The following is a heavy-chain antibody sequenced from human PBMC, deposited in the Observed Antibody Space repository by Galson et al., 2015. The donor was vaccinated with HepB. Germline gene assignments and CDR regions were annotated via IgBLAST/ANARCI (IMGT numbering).Heavy chain of an antibody. V-gene: IGHV1-2*04. J-gene: IGHJ6*02. D-gene: IGHD2-15*01. CDR2: INPNSGGT. CDR1: GYTFTGYY. CDR3: ARERALRISPSVYYGMDV. Sequence: SVKVSCKASGYTFTGYYMHWVRQAPGQGLEWMGWINPNSGGTNYAQKFQGWVTMTRDTSISTAYMELSRLRSDDTAVYYCARERALRISPSVYYGMDVWGQGTTVTVSS.